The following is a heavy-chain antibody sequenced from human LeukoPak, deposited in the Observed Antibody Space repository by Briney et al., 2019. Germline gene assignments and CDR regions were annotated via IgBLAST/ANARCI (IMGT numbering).Heavy chain of an antibody. J-gene: IGHJ3*02. D-gene: IGHD3-22*01. CDR3: ARSPPSDYYDSSATGFAFDI. CDR1: GYTFTGYY. CDR2: ISPNSGGT. V-gene: IGHV1-2*02. Sequence: ASVKVSCKASGYTFTGYYMHWVRQAPGQGLEWMGWISPNSGGTNYAQKFQGRVTMTRDTSISTAYMELSRLRSDDTAVYYCARSPPSDYYDSSATGFAFDIWGQGTMVTVSS.